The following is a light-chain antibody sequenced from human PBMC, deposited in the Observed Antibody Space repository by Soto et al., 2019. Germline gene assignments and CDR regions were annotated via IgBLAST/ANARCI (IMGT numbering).Light chain of an antibody. J-gene: IGLJ2*01. V-gene: IGLV2-8*01. CDR2: EVS. CDR3: SSYAGSNNLL. Sequence: QSVLTQPPSASGSPGQSVTISCTGTSSDVGGYNYVSWYQQHPGKAPKLMIYEVSKRPSRVPDRFSGSKSGNTASLTVSGLQAEDEADYYCSSYAGSNNLLFGGGTKVTV. CDR1: SSDVGGYNY.